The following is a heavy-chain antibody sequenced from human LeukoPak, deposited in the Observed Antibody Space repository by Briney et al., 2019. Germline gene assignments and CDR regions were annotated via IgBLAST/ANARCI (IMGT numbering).Heavy chain of an antibody. D-gene: IGHD6-19*01. J-gene: IGHJ4*02. CDR1: GYTFTSYY. CDR3: ARGSSGWYSVAY. V-gene: IGHV1-46*01. CDR2: INPSGGST. Sequence: GASVTVSSKASGYTFTSYYMHWVRQAPGQGLEWMGIINPSGGSTSYAQKFQGRVTMTRDTSTSTVYMELSSLRSEDTAVYYCARGSSGWYSVAYWGQGTLVTVSS.